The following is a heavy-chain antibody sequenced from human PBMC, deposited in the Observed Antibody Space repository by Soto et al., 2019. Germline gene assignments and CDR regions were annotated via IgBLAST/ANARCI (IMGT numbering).Heavy chain of an antibody. Sequence: QVQLVQSGAEVKKPGASVKVSCKAFGYSLTTQHIHWVRQAPGQGLEWMGIINPSDGGTGYAQKFQGRVTMTRDTSTSRVFLELSCVESEDTAVYYCAKERHKDYDFWSGGGFDYWGQGTLVTVSS. V-gene: IGHV1-46*01. CDR2: INPSDGGT. J-gene: IGHJ4*02. D-gene: IGHD3-3*01. CDR3: AKERHKDYDFWSGGGFDY. CDR1: GYSLTTQH.